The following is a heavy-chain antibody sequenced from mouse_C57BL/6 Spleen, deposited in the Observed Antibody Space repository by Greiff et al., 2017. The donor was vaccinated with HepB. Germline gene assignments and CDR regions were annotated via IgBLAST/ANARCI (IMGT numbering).Heavy chain of an antibody. J-gene: IGHJ1*03. Sequence: VQLKQSGGDLVKPGGSLKLSCAASGFTFSSYGMSWVRQTPDKRLEWVATISSGGSYTYYPDSVKGRFTISRDNAKNTLYLQMSSLKSEDTAMYYCARRSSWYFDVWGTGTTVTVSS. CDR1: GFTFSSYG. CDR3: ARRSSWYFDV. D-gene: IGHD1-1*01. V-gene: IGHV5-6*01. CDR2: ISSGGSYT.